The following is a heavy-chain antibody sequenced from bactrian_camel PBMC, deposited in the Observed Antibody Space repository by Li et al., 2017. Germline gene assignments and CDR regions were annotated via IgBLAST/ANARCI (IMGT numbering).Heavy chain of an antibody. Sequence: HVQLVESGGASVQAGGSLRLSCAASGNIASSYCMGWFRQAPGKERELVSSITSDGITNYSDSVKGRFTIFQDKHKNILTLHMSRLKTEDTAVYYCAAEIGGSWYVRDYWGQGTQVTVS. V-gene: IGHV3S53*01. D-gene: IGHD6*01. CDR3: AAEIGGSWYVRDY. CDR1: GNIASSYC. J-gene: IGHJ4*01. CDR2: ITSDGIT.